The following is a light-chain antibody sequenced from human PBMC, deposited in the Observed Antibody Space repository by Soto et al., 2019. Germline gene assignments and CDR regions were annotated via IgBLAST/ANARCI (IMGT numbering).Light chain of an antibody. V-gene: IGKV1-12*01. J-gene: IGKJ5*01. Sequence: DIQMTQSPSSVSASVGDRVTITCRASQGIGRELVWYQQKPGKAPNLLIYDASTLQSGVPSRFSGSGSGTDFTLTISSLQPEDFVTYYCQQANTFPLTFGQGTRLDIE. CDR3: QQANTFPLT. CDR2: DAS. CDR1: QGIGRE.